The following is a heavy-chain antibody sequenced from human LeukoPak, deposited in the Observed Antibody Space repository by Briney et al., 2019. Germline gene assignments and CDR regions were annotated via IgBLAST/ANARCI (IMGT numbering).Heavy chain of an antibody. CDR1: GFTFSSYS. CDR3: ARVGVLAAAGTGGVDY. D-gene: IGHD6-13*01. Sequence: GSLRLSCAASGFTFSSYSTNWVRQTPGKGLEWVSSIGTSTSYIYYADSVKGRFTISRDNAKNSLYLQMNSLRAEDTAVYYCARVGVLAAAGTGGVDYWGQGTLVTVSS. V-gene: IGHV3-21*04. CDR2: IGTSTSYI. J-gene: IGHJ4*02.